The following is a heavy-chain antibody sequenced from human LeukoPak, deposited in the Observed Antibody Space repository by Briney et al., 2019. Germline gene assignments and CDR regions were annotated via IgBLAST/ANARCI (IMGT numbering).Heavy chain of an antibody. J-gene: IGHJ4*02. CDR3: ARGAIVYDSSGYWYDY. Sequence: GGSLRLSCAASGFTFSSYEMNWVRQAPGRGLEWVSYISSSGSTIYYADSVKGRFTISRDNAKNSLYLQMNSLRAEDTAVYYCARGAIVYDSSGYWYDYWGQGTLVTVSS. V-gene: IGHV3-48*03. CDR1: GFTFSSYE. D-gene: IGHD3-22*01. CDR2: ISSSGSTI.